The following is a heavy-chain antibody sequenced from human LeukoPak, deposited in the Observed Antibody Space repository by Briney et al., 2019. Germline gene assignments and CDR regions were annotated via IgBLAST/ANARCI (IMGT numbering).Heavy chain of an antibody. D-gene: IGHD5-18*01. V-gene: IGHV1-69*04. Sequence: ASVKVSCKASGGTFSSYAISWVRQAPGQGLEWMGRITPILGIANYAQKFQGRVTITADKSTSTAYMELSSLRSEDTAVYYCARDGYSYGSHDYWGQGTLVTVSS. CDR2: ITPILGIA. CDR3: ARDGYSYGSHDY. CDR1: GGTFSSYA. J-gene: IGHJ4*02.